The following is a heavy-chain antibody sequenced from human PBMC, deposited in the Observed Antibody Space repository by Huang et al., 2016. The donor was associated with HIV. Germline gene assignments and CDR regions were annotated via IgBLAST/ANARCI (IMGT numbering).Heavy chain of an antibody. CDR2: ILDSGDT. Sequence: QVQLQESGPGLVKPSETLSLTCTVSGGSINSHYWGWIRQSAGRGLEWIGSILDSGDTNYNPSLNSRVSISVDTSKNQFSLTLTSVTAADTAMYYCTSENPFDFWGQGILVTVSS. CDR3: TSENPFDF. CDR1: GGSINSHY. V-gene: IGHV4-59*11. J-gene: IGHJ4*02.